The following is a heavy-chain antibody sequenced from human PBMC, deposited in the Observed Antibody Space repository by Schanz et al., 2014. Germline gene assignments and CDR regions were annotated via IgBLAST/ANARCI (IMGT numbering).Heavy chain of an antibody. V-gene: IGHV1-2*04. CDR1: GYTFSDYY. D-gene: IGHD6-19*01. CDR3: ARGGYSSGWYDRDIAHFDY. Sequence: QVQLVQSGAEVKKPGASVKVSCKASGYTFSDYYIHWVRQAPGQGLEWMGWINPNTGGTNFAQKFQGWVTMTRDTSISTAYMEVSRLKSDDTAVYYCARGGYSSGWYDRDIAHFDYWGQGTLVTVSS. CDR2: INPNTGGT. J-gene: IGHJ4*02.